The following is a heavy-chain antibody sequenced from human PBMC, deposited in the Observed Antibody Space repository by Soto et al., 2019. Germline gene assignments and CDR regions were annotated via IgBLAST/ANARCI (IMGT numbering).Heavy chain of an antibody. CDR1: GFSFSDHY. Sequence: TGGSLRLSCAAFGFSFSDHYMDWVRQAPGTGLEWVGRSRNKPRSYTTEYAASVKGRFSISRDDSKNSVYLQMNSLKMEDSAVYYCTRAAESETGMDVWGQGTTVTVSS. CDR3: TRAAESETGMDV. CDR2: SRNKPRSYTT. J-gene: IGHJ6*02. V-gene: IGHV3-72*01. D-gene: IGHD3-10*01.